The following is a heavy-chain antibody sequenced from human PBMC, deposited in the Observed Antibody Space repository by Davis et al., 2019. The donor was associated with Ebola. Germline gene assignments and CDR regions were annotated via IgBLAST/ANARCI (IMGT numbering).Heavy chain of an antibody. CDR2: IIPIFGTA. V-gene: IGHV1-69*13. CDR3: ARDVEVVGIASGSYLYYYYGMDV. Sequence: AASVKVSCKASGGTFSSYAISWVRQAPGQGLEWMGGIIPIFGTANYAQKFQGRVTITEDESTSTAYMELSSLRSEDTAVYYCARDVEVVGIASGSYLYYYYGMDVWGQGTTVTVSS. CDR1: GGTFSSYA. J-gene: IGHJ6*02. D-gene: IGHD3-10*01.